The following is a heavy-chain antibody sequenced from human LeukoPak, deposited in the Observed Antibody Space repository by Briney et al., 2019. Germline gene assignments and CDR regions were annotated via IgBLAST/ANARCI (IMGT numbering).Heavy chain of an antibody. CDR1: GFTFSSYA. V-gene: IGHV3-23*01. Sequence: PGGSLRLSCAASGFTFSSYAMSWVRQAPGKGLEWVSAISGSGGSTYYADSVKGRFTISRDNSKNTLYLQMSSLRAEDTAVYYCAKGTVVVVAALVTFDYWGQGTLVTVSS. J-gene: IGHJ4*02. D-gene: IGHD2-15*01. CDR2: ISGSGGST. CDR3: AKGTVVVVAALVTFDY.